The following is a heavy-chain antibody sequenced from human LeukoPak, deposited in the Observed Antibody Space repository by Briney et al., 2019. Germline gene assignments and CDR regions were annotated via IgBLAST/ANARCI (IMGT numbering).Heavy chain of an antibody. J-gene: IGHJ4*02. CDR2: VSQDGTKD. CDR1: GFTLSSYG. D-gene: IGHD3-10*01. CDR3: ARELSPYGSGTSSSFRY. Sequence: PGGPLRLSCEASGFTLSSYGIHWVRQGPGKGLEWVGFVSQDGTKDYYGDSVTGRFTISRDNAGNMVDLQMNSLTSADTAVYFCARELSPYGSGTSSSFRYWGQGALVIVSS. V-gene: IGHV3-30*03.